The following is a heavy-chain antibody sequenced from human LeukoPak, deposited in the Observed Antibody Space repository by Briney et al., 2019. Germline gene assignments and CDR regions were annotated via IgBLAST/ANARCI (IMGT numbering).Heavy chain of an antibody. V-gene: IGHV1-2*02. Sequence: ASVKVSCKASGYTFTGYYMHWVRQAPGQGLEWMGWINPNSGGTNYAQKFQGRVTMTRDTSISTAYMELSRLRSDDTAVYYCARDLPDNYAFWSGSMPHYYYYGMDVWGQGTTVTVSS. CDR1: GYTFTGYY. J-gene: IGHJ6*02. CDR3: ARDLPDNYAFWSGSMPHYYYYGMDV. D-gene: IGHD3-3*01. CDR2: INPNSGGT.